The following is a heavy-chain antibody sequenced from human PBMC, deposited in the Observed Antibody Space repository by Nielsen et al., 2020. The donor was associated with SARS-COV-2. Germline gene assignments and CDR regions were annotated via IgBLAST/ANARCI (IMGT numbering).Heavy chain of an antibody. CDR1: GFTFSSYS. D-gene: IGHD6-19*01. J-gene: IGHJ3*02. CDR3: ARESVTGTDAFDI. Sequence: GESLKISCAASGFTFSSYSMNWVRQAPGKGLEWVANIRQDGADIYYMDSVKGRFTISRDNTQNSLFLQMTSLRPEDTAVYYCARESVTGTDAFDIWGQGTVVTVSS. V-gene: IGHV3-7*01. CDR2: IRQDGADI.